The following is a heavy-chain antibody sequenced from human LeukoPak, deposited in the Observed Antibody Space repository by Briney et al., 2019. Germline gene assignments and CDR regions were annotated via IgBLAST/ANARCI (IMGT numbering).Heavy chain of an antibody. J-gene: IGHJ4*02. CDR1: GFTFSSYA. V-gene: IGHV3-23*01. CDR2: ISGSGGST. D-gene: IGHD2-8*01. CDR3: AKTPNRRNIVLMVYAIRFDY. Sequence: PGGSLRLSCAASGFTFSSYAMSWVRRAPGKGLEWVSAISGSGGSTYYADSVKGRFTISRDNSKNTLYLQMNSLRAEDTAVYYCAKTPNRRNIVLMVYAIRFDYWGQGTLVTVSS.